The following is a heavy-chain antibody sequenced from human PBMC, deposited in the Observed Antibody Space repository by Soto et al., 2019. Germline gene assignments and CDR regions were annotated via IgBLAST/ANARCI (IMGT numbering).Heavy chain of an antibody. D-gene: IGHD3-10*01. CDR3: ARDGDYYRSGTYGYFDF. Sequence: EVQLVESGGGLVQPGRSLRLSCTAPGFTFGDYAMSWVRQAPGKGLEWVGFIRSKTYGGTTEYGASVKDRFTISRDDSRSIAYLQMNSLKIDDTAVYYCARDGDYYRSGTYGYFDFWGQGALVTVSS. CDR2: IRSKTYGGTT. CDR1: GFTFGDYA. J-gene: IGHJ4*02. V-gene: IGHV3-49*04.